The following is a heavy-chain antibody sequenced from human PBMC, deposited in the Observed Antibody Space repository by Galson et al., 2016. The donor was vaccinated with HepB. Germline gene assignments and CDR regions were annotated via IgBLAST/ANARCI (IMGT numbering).Heavy chain of an antibody. J-gene: IGHJ4*02. CDR2: INSDGTTT. D-gene: IGHD3-16*01. V-gene: IGHV3-74*03. CDR1: GFTFSRFW. Sequence: SLRLSCAASGFTFSRFWMHWVRQAPGKGLVWVSRINSDGTTTTYADSVKGRFTISRDNAKNTLYLQMNSLRAEDTAFYYCATVSGPLDYWGQGTHVSVSS. CDR3: ATVSGPLDY.